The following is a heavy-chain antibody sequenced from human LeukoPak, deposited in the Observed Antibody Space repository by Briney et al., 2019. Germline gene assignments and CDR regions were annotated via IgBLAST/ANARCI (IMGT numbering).Heavy chain of an antibody. CDR1: GGSISSYY. CDR3: ARYSSGWYSDAFDI. CDR2: IYTSGST. V-gene: IGHV4-4*07. D-gene: IGHD6-19*01. Sequence: PSETLSLTCTVSGGSISSYYWSWVRQPAGKGLEWIGRIYTSGSTNYNPSLKSRVTMSVDTSKNQFSLKLSSVTAADTAVYYCARYSSGWYSDAFDIWGQGTMVTVSS. J-gene: IGHJ3*02.